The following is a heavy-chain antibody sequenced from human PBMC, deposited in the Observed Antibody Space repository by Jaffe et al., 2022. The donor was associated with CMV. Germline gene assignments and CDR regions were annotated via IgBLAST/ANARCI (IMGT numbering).Heavy chain of an antibody. J-gene: IGHJ4*02. D-gene: IGHD6-13*01. Sequence: QVQLVESGGGVVQPGRSLRLSCAASGFTFSSYGMHWVRQAPGKGLEWVAVIWYDGSNKYYADSVKGRFTISRDNSKNTLYLQMNSLRAEDTAVYYCARDPSRAAAGTKDYWGQGTLVTVSS. CDR3: ARDPSRAAAGTKDY. CDR1: GFTFSSYG. V-gene: IGHV3-33*01. CDR2: IWYDGSNK.